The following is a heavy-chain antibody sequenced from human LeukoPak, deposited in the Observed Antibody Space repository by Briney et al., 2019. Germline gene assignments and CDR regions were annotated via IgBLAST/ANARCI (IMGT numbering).Heavy chain of an antibody. CDR1: GYSFTSYW. D-gene: IGHD3-22*01. V-gene: IGHV5-51*01. J-gene: IGHJ3*02. CDR3: ARTSSNYYDSSAFDI. CDR2: IYPGDSDT. Sequence: GESLKISCKGSGYSFTSYWIGWVRQMPGKGLEWMGIIYPGDSDTRYSPSFQGQVTISADKSISTAYLQWSSLKASGTAMYYCARTSSNYYDSSAFDIWGQGTMVTVSS.